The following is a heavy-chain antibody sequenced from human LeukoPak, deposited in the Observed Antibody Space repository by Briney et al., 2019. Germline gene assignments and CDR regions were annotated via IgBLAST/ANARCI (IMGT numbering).Heavy chain of an antibody. Sequence: GGSLRLSCAASGFTFSSYWMSWVRQAPGKGLEWVANIKQDGSEKYYVDSLKGRFTMSRDNAKNSLYLQMNSLRAEDTAVYYCARLGNWNYGGNWFDPWGQGTLVTVSS. CDR2: IKQDGSEK. CDR3: ARLGNWNYGGNWFDP. J-gene: IGHJ5*02. CDR1: GFTFSSYW. V-gene: IGHV3-7*01. D-gene: IGHD1-7*01.